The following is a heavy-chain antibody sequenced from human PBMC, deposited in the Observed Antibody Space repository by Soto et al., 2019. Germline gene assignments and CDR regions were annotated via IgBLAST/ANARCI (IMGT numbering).Heavy chain of an antibody. CDR1: GGSISSAGYY. Sequence: QVQLQESGPGLVKPSQTLSLTCSVSGGSISSAGYYWGWVRQSPGKGLGWIGYIYYSGSTFANPSLRSRVTISRDTSKNLFSLKLRSVTAADTAHYYCARISIFGQTAYGMDVWGQGTTVTVSS. D-gene: IGHD3-3*01. CDR2: IYYSGST. J-gene: IGHJ6*01. V-gene: IGHV4-31*03. CDR3: ARISIFGQTAYGMDV.